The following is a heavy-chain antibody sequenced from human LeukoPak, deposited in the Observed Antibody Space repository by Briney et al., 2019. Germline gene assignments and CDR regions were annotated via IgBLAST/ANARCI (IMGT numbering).Heavy chain of an antibody. CDR2: ISDSRNTI. D-gene: IGHD3-3*01. CDR3: ARDRGGAYDFWSGYYTGYFDY. V-gene: IGHV3-48*01. CDR1: GFTFSSYN. Sequence: GGSLRLSCAASGFTFSSYNMNWVRQAPGKGLEWISYISDSRNTIHYADSVKGRFTISRDNAKNFLYLQMNSLRAEDTAVYFCARDRGGAYDFWSGYYTGYFDYWGQGTLVTVSS. J-gene: IGHJ4*02.